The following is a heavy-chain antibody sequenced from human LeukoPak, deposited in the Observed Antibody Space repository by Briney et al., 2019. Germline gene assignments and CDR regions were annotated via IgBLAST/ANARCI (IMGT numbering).Heavy chain of an antibody. V-gene: IGHV3-66*01. J-gene: IGHJ4*02. CDR1: GFTVSIKY. CDR3: TRDGYDQPSD. CDR2: IYSGGSP. D-gene: IGHD5-12*01. Sequence: PGGSLRLSCAASGFTVSIKYMSWVRQATGKGLGWVSVIYSGGSPYYADSVKGRFTISRDNSKNTLYLQMDSLRAEDTAVYYCTRDGYDQPSDWGQGTLVTVSS.